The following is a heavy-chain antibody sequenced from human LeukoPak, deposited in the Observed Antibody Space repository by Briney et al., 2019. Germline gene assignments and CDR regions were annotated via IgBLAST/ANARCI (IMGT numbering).Heavy chain of an antibody. CDR3: ARGIHDYGDYREFWFDP. CDR1: GVSVSSGSYY. J-gene: IGHJ5*02. D-gene: IGHD4-17*01. V-gene: IGHV4-61*01. Sequence: PSETLSLTCTVSGVSVSSGSYYWSWIRQPPGKGLEWIGYIYYSGSTNYNPSLKSRVTISVDTSKNQFSLKLSSVTAADTAVYYCARGIHDYGDYREFWFDPWGQGTLVTVSS. CDR2: IYYSGST.